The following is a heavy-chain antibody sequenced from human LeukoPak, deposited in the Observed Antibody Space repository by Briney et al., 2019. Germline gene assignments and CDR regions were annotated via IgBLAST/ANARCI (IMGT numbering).Heavy chain of an antibody. Sequence: SVKVSCKASGGTSSSYTISWVRQAPGQGLEWMGGIIPILGIATYAQKFQGRVTITADKSTRTAYMELSSLRSEDTAVYYCARVRNPRELSYSIIDYWGQGTLVTVSS. D-gene: IGHD1-26*01. CDR3: ARVRNPRELSYSIIDY. CDR2: IIPILGIA. CDR1: GGTSSSYT. V-gene: IGHV1-69*10. J-gene: IGHJ4*02.